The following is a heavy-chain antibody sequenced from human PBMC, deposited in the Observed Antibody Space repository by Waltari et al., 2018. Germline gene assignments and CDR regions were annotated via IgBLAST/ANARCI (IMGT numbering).Heavy chain of an antibody. D-gene: IGHD3-16*02. V-gene: IGHV4-59*11. CDR2: IYYSGST. Sequence: QVQLQESGPGLVKPSETLSLTCTVSGGSISSHYWSWIRQPPGKGLEWIGYIYYSGSTNYTPSLKSRVTISVDTSKNQFSLKLSSVTAADTAVYYCARRTAYDYVWGSYRSNRDAFDIWGQGTMVTVSS. CDR1: GGSISSHY. CDR3: ARRTAYDYVWGSYRSNRDAFDI. J-gene: IGHJ3*02.